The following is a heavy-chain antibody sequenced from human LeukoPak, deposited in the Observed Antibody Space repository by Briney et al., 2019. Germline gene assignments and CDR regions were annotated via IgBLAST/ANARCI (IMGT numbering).Heavy chain of an antibody. CDR3: GVAAAGNFYDGLDV. D-gene: IGHD6-13*01. V-gene: IGHV3-11*03. J-gene: IGHJ6*02. CDR2: ISTSSGDT. CDR1: GFRFSDHY. Sequence: GGSLRLSCAPSGFRFSDHYMSWIRQAPGKGLEWISYISTSSGDTQYADSVKGRFTISRDNAEESLFLQMNSLRVEDTAVYYCGVAAAGNFYDGLDVWGQGTTVTVSS.